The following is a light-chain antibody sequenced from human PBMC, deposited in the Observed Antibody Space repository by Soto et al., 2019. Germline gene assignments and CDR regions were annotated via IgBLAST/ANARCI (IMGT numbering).Light chain of an antibody. CDR3: QPYNNWPLT. CDR1: QSVSSSH. Sequence: ESVLTQSPGTLSLSPGERATLSCRASQSVSSSHLAWYQQKPGQAPRLLIYGPSNRATGIPDRFSGSGSGTDFTLTIDRLEPEDFAVYYCQPYNNWPLTFGGGTKV. V-gene: IGKV3-20*01. J-gene: IGKJ4*01. CDR2: GPS.